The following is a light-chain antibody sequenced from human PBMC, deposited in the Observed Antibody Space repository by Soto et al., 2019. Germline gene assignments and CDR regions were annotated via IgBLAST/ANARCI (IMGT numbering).Light chain of an antibody. J-gene: IGKJ5*01. CDR2: DAF. CDR1: QNAHTS. V-gene: IGKV3D-15*01. CDR3: QQYNSWPPIT. Sequence: EIVMTQSPATLSVSPGERATLSCRASQNAHTSLAWYRQKPGQAPRLLIYDAFKRAAGIPARFSGSGSGTDFTLTISSLQSEDFAVYYCQQYNSWPPITFGQGTRLEIK.